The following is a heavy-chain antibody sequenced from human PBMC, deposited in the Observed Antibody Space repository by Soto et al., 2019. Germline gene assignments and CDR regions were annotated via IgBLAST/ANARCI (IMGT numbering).Heavy chain of an antibody. V-gene: IGHV1-8*01. Sequence: ASVKVSCKASGYSFTSLDINWVRQTAGQGLEWMGWIEPSSGKTGYAQKFHDRVTMTSDTSINTAYMELTTLTSDDTAFYYCARGVTAGVDYWGQGTLVTVSS. J-gene: IGHJ4*02. CDR3: ARGVTAGVDY. CDR1: GYSFTSLD. CDR2: IEPSSGKT. D-gene: IGHD1-26*01.